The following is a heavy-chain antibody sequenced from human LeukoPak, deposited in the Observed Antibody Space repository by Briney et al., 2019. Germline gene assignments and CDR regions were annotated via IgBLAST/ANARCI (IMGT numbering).Heavy chain of an antibody. J-gene: IGHJ6*03. Sequence: KTGGSLRLSCAASGFTFSRYSMNWVRQAPGKGLEWVSSITIGSNYIYYADSVEGRFTISRDNAKKSLYLQINSLRAEDTAVYYCAKTTVTPPYYMDVWGKGTTVTVS. V-gene: IGHV3-21*01. D-gene: IGHD4-11*01. CDR3: AKTTVTPPYYMDV. CDR2: ITIGSNYI. CDR1: GFTFSRYS.